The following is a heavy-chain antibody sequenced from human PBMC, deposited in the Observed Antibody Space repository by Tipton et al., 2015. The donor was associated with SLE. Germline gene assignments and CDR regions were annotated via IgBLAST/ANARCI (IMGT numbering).Heavy chain of an antibody. CDR2: INPNSGGT. D-gene: IGHD6-19*01. J-gene: IGHJ5*02. CDR3: ARGESSGWSGGWFDP. CDR1: GYTFTGYY. Sequence: QVQLVQSGAEVKKPGASVKVSCKASGYTFTGYYMHWVRQAPGQGLEWMGRINPNSGGTNYAQKFQGRVTMTRDTSISTAYMELSRLRSDDTAVYYCARGESSGWSGGWFDPWGQGTLVTVSS. V-gene: IGHV1-2*06.